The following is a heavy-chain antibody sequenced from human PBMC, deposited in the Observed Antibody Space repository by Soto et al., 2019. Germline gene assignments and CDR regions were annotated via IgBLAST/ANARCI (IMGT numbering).Heavy chain of an antibody. V-gene: IGHV3-23*01. CDR2: ISADGVRT. J-gene: IGHJ4*02. CDR3: AKELGHSKPFDY. D-gene: IGHD4-4*01. Sequence: PGGSLRLSCAASGFTFSTYGMDWVRLAPGKGLEWVSAISADGVRTYYADSVKGRFTISRDNSKNMLVLQMNSLRAEDTAIYYCAKELGHSKPFDYWGQGTLVTVS. CDR1: GFTFSTYG.